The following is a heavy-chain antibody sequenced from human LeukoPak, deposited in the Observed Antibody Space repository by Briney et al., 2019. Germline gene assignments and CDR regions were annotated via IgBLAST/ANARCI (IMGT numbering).Heavy chain of an antibody. CDR1: GYTFTSYD. J-gene: IGHJ4*02. Sequence: ASVKVSCKASGYTFTSYDINWVRQATGQGLEWMGWMNPNSGNTGYAQKFQGRATMTRNTSISTAYMELSSLRSEDTAVYYCAARYYYDSSGYYYFDYWGQGTLVTVSS. D-gene: IGHD3-22*01. V-gene: IGHV1-8*01. CDR2: MNPNSGNT. CDR3: AARYYYDSSGYYYFDY.